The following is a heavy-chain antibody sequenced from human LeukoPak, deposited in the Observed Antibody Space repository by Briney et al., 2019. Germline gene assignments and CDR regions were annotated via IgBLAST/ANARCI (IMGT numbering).Heavy chain of an antibody. CDR2: IYYSGST. Sequence: SQTLSLTCTVSGGSISSGDYYWSWIRQPPGKGLEWIGYIYYSGSTYYNPSLKSRVTISVDTSKNQFSLKLSSVTAADTAVYCCAREDYYDSSGYYLVYWGQGTLVTVSS. D-gene: IGHD3-22*01. CDR1: GGSISSGDYY. V-gene: IGHV4-30-4*08. J-gene: IGHJ4*02. CDR3: AREDYYDSSGYYLVY.